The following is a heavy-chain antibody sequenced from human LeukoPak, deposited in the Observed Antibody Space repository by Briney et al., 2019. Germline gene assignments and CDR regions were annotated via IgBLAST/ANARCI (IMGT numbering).Heavy chain of an antibody. J-gene: IGHJ6*03. CDR2: TYYRSKWYN. Sequence: SQTLSLTCAVSGDSVSSNSAAWNWIRQSPSRGLEWLGRTYYRSKWYNDYAVSVKSRITINPDTSKNQFSLQLNSVTPEDTAVYYCARDPHAVQPPSYYYYMDVWGKGTTVTVSS. V-gene: IGHV6-1*01. CDR3: ARDPHAVQPPSYYYYMDV. CDR1: GDSVSSNSAA. D-gene: IGHD1-1*01.